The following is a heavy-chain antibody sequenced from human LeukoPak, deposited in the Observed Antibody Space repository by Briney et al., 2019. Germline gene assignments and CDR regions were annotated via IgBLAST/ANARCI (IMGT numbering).Heavy chain of an antibody. V-gene: IGHV4-59*01. J-gene: IGHJ5*02. CDR3: ARGVRGYSYGYDWFDP. D-gene: IGHD5-18*01. Sequence: PSESLSLTCTVSGGSISSYYWSWIRLPPGKGLEWIGYIYYSGSTNYNPSLNSRVTISLDTSKNQFSLKLSSVTAADTAVYYCARGVRGYSYGYDWFDPWGQGTLVTVPS. CDR2: IYYSGST. CDR1: GGSISSYY.